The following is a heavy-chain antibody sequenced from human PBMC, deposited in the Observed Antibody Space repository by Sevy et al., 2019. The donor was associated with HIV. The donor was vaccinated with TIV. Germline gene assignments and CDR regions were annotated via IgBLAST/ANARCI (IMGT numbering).Heavy chain of an antibody. J-gene: IGHJ4*02. CDR1: GFTFNNFA. CDR3: AKNRNNDYVWGNSRYDPYFDF. Sequence: GGSLRLSCAASGFTFNNFAMNWVRQTPGKGLEWVSGISGIGDRTYYGDSVKGRFTISRDNSADTLYLHMSSLRAEDTAIYYCAKNRNNDYVWGNSRYDPYFDFWGQGILVTVSS. CDR2: ISGIGDRT. D-gene: IGHD3-16*02. V-gene: IGHV3-23*01.